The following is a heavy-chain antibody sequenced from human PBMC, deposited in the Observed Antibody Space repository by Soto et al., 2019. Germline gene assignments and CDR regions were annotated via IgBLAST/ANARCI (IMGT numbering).Heavy chain of an antibody. Sequence: GASVKVSCKASGYTFTSYAIDWVRQAPGQRLEWMGWINAGNGNTKYSQKFQGRVTITRDTSASTAYMELSSLRSEDTAVYYCARDGGYDASVTLYGMDVWGQGTTVTVSS. V-gene: IGHV1-3*01. J-gene: IGHJ6*02. CDR1: GYTFTSYA. CDR3: ARDGGYDASVTLYGMDV. D-gene: IGHD5-12*01. CDR2: INAGNGNT.